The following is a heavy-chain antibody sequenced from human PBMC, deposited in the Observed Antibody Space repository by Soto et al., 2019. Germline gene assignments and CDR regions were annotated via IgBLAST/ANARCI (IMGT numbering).Heavy chain of an antibody. J-gene: IGHJ6*03. CDR3: AKDMKGSGYDSGYYYYMDV. CDR2: ISGSGGST. V-gene: IGHV3-23*01. CDR1: GFTFSSYA. D-gene: IGHD5-12*01. Sequence: GGSLRHSCAASGFTFSSYAMSWVRQAPGKGLEWVSAISGSGGSTYYADSVKGRFTISRDNSKNTLYLQMNSLRAEDTAVYYCAKDMKGSGYDSGYYYYMDVWGKGTTVTVSS.